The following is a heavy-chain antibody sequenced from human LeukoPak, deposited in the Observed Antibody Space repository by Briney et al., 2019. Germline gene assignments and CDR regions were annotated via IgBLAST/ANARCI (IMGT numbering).Heavy chain of an antibody. Sequence: ASVKVSCKASGGTFSSYAISWVRQAPGQGLEWMGRIIPIFGTANYAQKFQGRVTITADKSTSTAYMELSSLRSEDTAVYYCARDNKRDGYNGPCDYWGQGTLVTVSS. CDR2: IIPIFGTA. CDR1: GGTFSSYA. J-gene: IGHJ4*02. V-gene: IGHV1-69*06. CDR3: ARDNKRDGYNGPCDY. D-gene: IGHD5-24*01.